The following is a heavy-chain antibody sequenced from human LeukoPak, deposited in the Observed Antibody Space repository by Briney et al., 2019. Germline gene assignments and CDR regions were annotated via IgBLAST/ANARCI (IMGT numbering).Heavy chain of an antibody. J-gene: IGHJ5*02. CDR2: ISAYNGNT. CDR1: GYTFTSYG. Sequence: ASVKVSCKASGYTFTSYGISWVRQAPGQGLEWMGWISAYNGNTNYAQKLQGRVTMTTDTSTSTAYMELRSLRSEDTAVYYCASTARTPPSWFDPWGQGTLVTVSS. D-gene: IGHD1-14*01. CDR3: ASTARTPPSWFDP. V-gene: IGHV1-18*01.